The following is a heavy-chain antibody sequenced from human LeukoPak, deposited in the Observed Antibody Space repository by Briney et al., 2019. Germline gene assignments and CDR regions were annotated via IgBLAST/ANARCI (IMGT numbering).Heavy chain of an antibody. CDR3: AKQPFRTYYYGSGSYSPPDY. CDR2: IWYDGSNK. CDR1: GFTFSSYG. Sequence: GRSLRLSCAASGFTFSSYGMHWVRQAPGKGLEWVAVIWYDGSNKYYADPVKGRFTISRDNSKNTLYLHTNSLRAEDTALYYCAKQPFRTYYYGSGSYSPPDYWGQGTLVTVSS. D-gene: IGHD3-10*01. V-gene: IGHV3-33*06. J-gene: IGHJ4*02.